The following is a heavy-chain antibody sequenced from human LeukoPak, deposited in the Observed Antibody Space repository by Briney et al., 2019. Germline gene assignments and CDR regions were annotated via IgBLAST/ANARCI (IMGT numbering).Heavy chain of an antibody. CDR3: ARALAAAGSLAEYFQH. V-gene: IGHV1-2*02. Sequence: ASVKVSCKASGYTFTGYYMHWVRQAPGQGLEWMGWINPNSGGTNYARKFQGRVTMTRDTSISTAYMELSRLRSDDTAVYYCARALAAAGSLAEYFQHWGQGTLVTVSS. D-gene: IGHD6-13*01. J-gene: IGHJ1*01. CDR1: GYTFTGYY. CDR2: INPNSGGT.